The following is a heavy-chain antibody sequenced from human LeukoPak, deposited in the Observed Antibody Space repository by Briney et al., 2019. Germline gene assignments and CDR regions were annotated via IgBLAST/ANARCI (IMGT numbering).Heavy chain of an antibody. CDR1: GYTFTAYY. D-gene: IGHD2-2*01. V-gene: IGHV1-2*02. J-gene: IGHJ4*02. Sequence: GASVKVSCKASGYTFTAYYMHWVRQAPGQGLEWMGWINPNTGGTNYAQQLQGRVTMTRDTSFSTAYMDLNRLTSDDTAVYYCARDPDVVVEPAAVRVDYWGQGTLVTVSA. CDR3: ARDPDVVVEPAAVRVDY. CDR2: INPNTGGT.